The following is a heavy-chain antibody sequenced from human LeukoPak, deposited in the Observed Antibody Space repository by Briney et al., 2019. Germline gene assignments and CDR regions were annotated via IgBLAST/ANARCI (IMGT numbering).Heavy chain of an antibody. D-gene: IGHD1-26*01. CDR1: AFTPSSYA. V-gene: IGHV3-23*01. Sequence: GGSLRLSCAASAFTPSSYAMSWVRQAPGKGLEWVSTIHGSSDTTYYADSVKGRFTISRDNSKNTLFLQMNSLRAEDTAVYYCARISGSRAWDFDYWGQGTLVTVSS. J-gene: IGHJ4*02. CDR3: ARISGSRAWDFDY. CDR2: IHGSSDTT.